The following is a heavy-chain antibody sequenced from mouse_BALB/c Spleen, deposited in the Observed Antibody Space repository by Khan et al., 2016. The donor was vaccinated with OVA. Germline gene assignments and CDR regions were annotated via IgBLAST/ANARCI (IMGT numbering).Heavy chain of an antibody. J-gene: IGHJ2*01. V-gene: IGHV1-7*01. CDR2: INPTSGYT. Sequence: QVQLQQSGAELAKPGASVKMSRKASGYTFTTYWMHWVKQRPGQGLEWIGYINPTSGYTDYNDKFKDRATLSADKSSSTAYMQLNSLTSEDSAVYYCTRDRIDYWGQGTTLTVSS. CDR3: TRDRIDY. CDR1: GYTFTTYW.